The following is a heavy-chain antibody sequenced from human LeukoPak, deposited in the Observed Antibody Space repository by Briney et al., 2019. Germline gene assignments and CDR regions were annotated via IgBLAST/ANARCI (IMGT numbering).Heavy chain of an antibody. Sequence: GGSLRLSCAASGSTFTSYWMTWVRQAPGKGLEWVANIKQDGSEKYYVDSVKGRFTISRDNAKNSLYLQLNSLRAEDTAVYYCARDRKVEPLPDKWGQGILVTVSS. D-gene: IGHD1-26*01. CDR2: IKQDGSEK. CDR3: ARDRKVEPLPDK. J-gene: IGHJ4*02. CDR1: GSTFTSYW. V-gene: IGHV3-7*01.